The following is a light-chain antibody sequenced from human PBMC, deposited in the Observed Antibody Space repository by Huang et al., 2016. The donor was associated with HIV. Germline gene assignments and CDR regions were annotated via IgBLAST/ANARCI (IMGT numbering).Light chain of an antibody. CDR2: LGS. Sequence: DIVMTQSPLSLHVPPGEPASISCKASQSLLHSNGYNYLDWYLQKPGQSPQLLISLGSNRASGVPDRFSGSGSGTDFTLKISRVEAEDVGVYYCMQALETPITFGQGTRLEIK. J-gene: IGKJ5*01. CDR1: QSLLHSNGYNY. V-gene: IGKV2-28*01. CDR3: MQALETPIT.